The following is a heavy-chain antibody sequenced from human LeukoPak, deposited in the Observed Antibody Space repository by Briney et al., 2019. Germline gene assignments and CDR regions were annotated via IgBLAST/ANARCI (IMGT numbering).Heavy chain of an antibody. Sequence: GGSLRLSCAASGFTFSDYAMSWVRQDPGKGLERVSTISGSGGSTYYADSVKGRFTISRDNSKNTLYLQMNSLRAEDTAIYYCAKGSCSGGSCFNLFDYWGQGTLVTVSS. CDR3: AKGSCSGGSCFNLFDY. J-gene: IGHJ4*02. CDR1: GFTFSDYA. D-gene: IGHD2-15*01. CDR2: ISGSGGST. V-gene: IGHV3-23*01.